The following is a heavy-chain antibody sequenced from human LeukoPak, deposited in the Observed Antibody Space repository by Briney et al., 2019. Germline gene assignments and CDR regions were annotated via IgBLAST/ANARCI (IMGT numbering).Heavy chain of an antibody. V-gene: IGHV3-30*04. CDR2: ISYDGSNK. CDR1: GFTFSSYA. J-gene: IGHJ4*02. Sequence: GGSLRLSCAASGFTFSSYAMHWVRQAPGKGLEWGAVISYDGSNKYYADSVKGRFTISRDNSKNTLYLQMNSLRAEDTAVYYCARGATAVAGPILDYWGQGTLVTVSS. D-gene: IGHD6-19*01. CDR3: ARGATAVAGPILDY.